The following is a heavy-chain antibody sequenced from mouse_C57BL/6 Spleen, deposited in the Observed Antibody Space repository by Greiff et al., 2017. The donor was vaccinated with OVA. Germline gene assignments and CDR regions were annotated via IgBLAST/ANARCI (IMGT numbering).Heavy chain of an antibody. D-gene: IGHD1-1*01. V-gene: IGHV1-18*01. Sequence: VTLQQSGPELVKPGASVKLPCTASGYTFTDYNMDWVKQSHGKSLEWIGDINPNNGGTIYYQKFKGKATLTVDKSSSTTYMQLLILTSVYTADNYWASWAYYYGNSFYAMDYWGQGTSVTVSS. CDR2: INPNNGGT. CDR3: ASWAYYYGNSFYAMDY. CDR1: GYTFTDYN. J-gene: IGHJ4*01.